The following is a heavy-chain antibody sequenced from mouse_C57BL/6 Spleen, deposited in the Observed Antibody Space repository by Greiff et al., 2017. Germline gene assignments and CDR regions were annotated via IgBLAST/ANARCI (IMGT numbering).Heavy chain of an antibody. D-gene: IGHD1-1*01. J-gene: IGHJ4*01. CDR1: GYTFTSYW. CDR3: AKGNYYGSSLYYYAMDY. CDR2: IAPNSGGT. V-gene: IGHV1-72*01. Sequence: QVQLQQPGAELVKPGASVKLSCKASGYTFTSYWMHWVKQRPGRGLEWIGRIAPNSGGTKSNEKFKSKATLTVNKPSSTVYMQISSLTSEDSAVYYCAKGNYYGSSLYYYAMDYWGQGTSVTVSS.